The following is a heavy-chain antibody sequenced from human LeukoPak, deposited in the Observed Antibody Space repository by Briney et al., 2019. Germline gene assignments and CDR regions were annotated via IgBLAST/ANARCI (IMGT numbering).Heavy chain of an antibody. Sequence: QPGGSLRLSCAASGFTFSSYGMHGVRQAPGKGLEWVAVISYDGSNKYYADSVKGRFTISRDNSKNTLYLQMNSLRAEDTAVYYCALWGPSGMDAWGQGTTVTVSS. V-gene: IGHV3-30*03. J-gene: IGHJ6*02. CDR3: ALWGPSGMDA. CDR1: GFTFSSYG. CDR2: ISYDGSNK. D-gene: IGHD3-10*01.